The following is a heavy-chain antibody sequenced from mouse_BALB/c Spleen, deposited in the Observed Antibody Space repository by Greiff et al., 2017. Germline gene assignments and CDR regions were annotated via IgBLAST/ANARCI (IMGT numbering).Heavy chain of an antibody. Sequence: EVKLVESGGGLVKPGGSLKLSCAASGFAFSSYDMSWVRQTPEKRLEWVAYISSGGGSTYYPDTVKGRFTISRDNAKNTLYLQMSSLKSEDTAMYYCARHREGLRRGYAMDYWGQGTSVTVSS. V-gene: IGHV5-12-1*01. CDR3: ARHREGLRRGYAMDY. J-gene: IGHJ4*01. CDR2: ISSGGGST. CDR1: GFAFSSYD. D-gene: IGHD2-12*01.